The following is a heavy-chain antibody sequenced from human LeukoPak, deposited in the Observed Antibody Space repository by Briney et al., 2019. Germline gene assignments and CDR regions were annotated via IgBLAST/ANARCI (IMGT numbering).Heavy chain of an antibody. J-gene: IGHJ6*03. V-gene: IGHV4-31*03. Sequence: SETPSLTCTVSGGSISSGGYYWSWIRQHPGKGLEWIGYIYYSGSTYYNPSLKSRVTISVDTSKNQFSLKLSSVTAADTAVYYCARTPTTLTTGYYMDVWGKGTTVTVSS. CDR1: GGSISSGGYY. CDR2: IYYSGST. CDR3: ARTPTTLTTGYYMDV. D-gene: IGHD4-17*01.